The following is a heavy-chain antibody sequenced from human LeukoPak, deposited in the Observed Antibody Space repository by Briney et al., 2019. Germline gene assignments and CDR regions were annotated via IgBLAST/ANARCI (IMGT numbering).Heavy chain of an antibody. CDR1: GASISSYS. J-gene: IGHJ3*02. Sequence: SETLSLTCTVSGASISSYSWSWIRQPAGKGLEWIGRIYSSGSTNYNPSLKSRVTMSADTSKNHFSLKLSSVPAADTAVYYCARDPAPDAFDIWGQGTMVTVSS. CDR2: IYSSGST. CDR3: ARDPAPDAFDI. V-gene: IGHV4-4*07.